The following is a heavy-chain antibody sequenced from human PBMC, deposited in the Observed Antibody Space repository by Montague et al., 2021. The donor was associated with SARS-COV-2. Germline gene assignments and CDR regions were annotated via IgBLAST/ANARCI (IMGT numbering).Heavy chain of an antibody. CDR3: VEIVGAADY. V-gene: IGHV4-59*08. CDR1: GGSISSYY. J-gene: IGHJ4*02. D-gene: IGHD1-26*01. Sequence: SETLSLTCTVSGGSISSYYWSWIRQPPGKGLEWIGYIYYSGSTNYNPSLKSRVTISVDTSKNQFSLKLSSATAADTAVYYCVEIVGAADYWGQGTLVTVSS. CDR2: IYYSGST.